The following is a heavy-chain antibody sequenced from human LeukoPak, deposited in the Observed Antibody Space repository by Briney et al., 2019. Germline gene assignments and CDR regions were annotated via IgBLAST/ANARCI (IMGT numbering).Heavy chain of an antibody. CDR1: GGSISSYY. V-gene: IGHV4-59*01. J-gene: IGHJ4*02. D-gene: IGHD6-13*01. CDR2: IYYSGST. CDR3: ARVAAAGNDY. Sequence: SETLSLTCTVSGGSISSYYWSWIRQPPGKGLEWIGYIYYSGSTNYDPSLKSRVTISVDTSKNQFSLKLSSVTAADTAVYYCARVAAAGNDYWGQGTLVTVSS.